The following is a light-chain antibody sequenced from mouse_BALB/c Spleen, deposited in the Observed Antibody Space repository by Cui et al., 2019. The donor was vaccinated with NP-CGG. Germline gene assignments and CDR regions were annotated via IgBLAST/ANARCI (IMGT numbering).Light chain of an antibody. V-gene: IGLV1*01. Sequence: QAVVTQYSALTTSPGATVTLTCRSSTGAVTTSNYANWVQEKPDHLFTGLIGGTNNRPPGVPARFSGSLIGDKAALTITGAQTEDEAIYFCALWYSNHWVFGGGTTLTVL. CDR1: TGAVTTSNY. CDR2: GTN. J-gene: IGLJ1*01. CDR3: ALWYSNHWV.